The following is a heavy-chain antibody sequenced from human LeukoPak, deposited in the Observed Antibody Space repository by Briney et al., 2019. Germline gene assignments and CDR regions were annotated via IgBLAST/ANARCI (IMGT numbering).Heavy chain of an antibody. CDR2: FDPEYGET. Sequence: ASVKVSCKVSGYTLTELSMHWVRQAPGKGLEWMGGFDPEYGETIYAQKFQGRVTMTEDTSTDTAYMELSSLRSEDTAFCYCATPKAYCGGDCYRLDYWGQGTLVTVSS. CDR3: ATPKAYCGGDCYRLDY. J-gene: IGHJ4*02. V-gene: IGHV1-24*01. CDR1: GYTLTELS. D-gene: IGHD2-21*02.